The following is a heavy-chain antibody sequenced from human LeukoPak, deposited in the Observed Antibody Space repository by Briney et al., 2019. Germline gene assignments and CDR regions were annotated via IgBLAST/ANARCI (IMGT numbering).Heavy chain of an antibody. CDR3: ARRNPYDSGGYYYAFDY. CDR2: VSYSGST. Sequence: SEXXSXTCTVSGGSISGYYWSWIRQPPGKGLEWIGYVSYSGSTNYNPSLTSRGTISVDTSKNQVSLKLRSVTAADTAVYYCARRNPYDSGGYYYAFDYWGQGTLVTVSS. D-gene: IGHD3-22*01. V-gene: IGHV4-59*01. CDR1: GGSISGYY. J-gene: IGHJ4*02.